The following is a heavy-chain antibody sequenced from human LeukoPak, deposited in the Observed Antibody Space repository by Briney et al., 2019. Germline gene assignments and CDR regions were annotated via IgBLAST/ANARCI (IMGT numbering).Heavy chain of an antibody. CDR1: GYTFTGYY. J-gene: IGHJ4*02. D-gene: IGHD2-15*01. V-gene: IGHV1-2*02. CDR2: INPNSGGT. Sequence: GASVKVSCKASGYTFTGYYMHWVRQAPGQGLEWMGWINPNSGGTNYAQKFQGRVTMTRDTSISTAYMELSRLRSDDTAVYYCARAPHYCSGASCYSVRFGYFDYWGQGTLVTVSS. CDR3: ARAPHYCSGASCYSVRFGYFDY.